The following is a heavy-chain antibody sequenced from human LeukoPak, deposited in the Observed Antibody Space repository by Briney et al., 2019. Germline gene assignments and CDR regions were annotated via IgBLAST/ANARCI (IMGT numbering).Heavy chain of an antibody. CDR1: GFTFSSYS. CDR2: IASSSITI. J-gene: IGHJ4*02. D-gene: IGHD3-22*01. V-gene: IGHV3-48*04. Sequence: GSLRLSCAASGFTFSSYSMNWVRQAPGKGLEWVSYIASSSITIYYADSVKGRFTISRDNAKNSLYLQMNSLRAEDTAVYYCARDYYNSSGYYGGAYWGQGTLVTVSS. CDR3: ARDYYNSSGYYGGAY.